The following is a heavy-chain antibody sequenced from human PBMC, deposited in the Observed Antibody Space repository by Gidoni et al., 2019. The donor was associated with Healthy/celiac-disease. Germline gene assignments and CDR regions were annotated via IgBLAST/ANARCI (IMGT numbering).Heavy chain of an antibody. CDR3: ATVGRGGIAAAGYAANAFDI. Sequence: QVQLVQSGAEVKTPGASVKVSCKVSGYTLTELSMHWVRQAPGKGLEWMGGFDPEDGETIYAQKFQGRVTMTEDTSTDTAYMELSSLRSEDTAVYYCATVGRGGIAAAGYAANAFDIWGQGTMVTVSS. V-gene: IGHV1-24*01. CDR1: GYTLTELS. CDR2: FDPEDGET. J-gene: IGHJ3*02. D-gene: IGHD6-13*01.